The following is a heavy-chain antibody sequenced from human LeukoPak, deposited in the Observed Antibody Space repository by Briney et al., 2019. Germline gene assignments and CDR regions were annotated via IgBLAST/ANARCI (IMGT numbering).Heavy chain of an antibody. CDR1: GYTFTSYG. D-gene: IGHD6-13*01. CDR3: ARLRSAAAADFDY. V-gene: IGHV1-69*04. J-gene: IGHJ4*02. Sequence: ASVKVSCKASGYTFTSYGISWVRQAPGQGLEWMGRIIPIFGIANYAQKFQGRVTITADKSTSTAYMELSSLRSEDTAVYYCARLRSAAAADFDYWGQGTLVTVSS. CDR2: IIPIFGIA.